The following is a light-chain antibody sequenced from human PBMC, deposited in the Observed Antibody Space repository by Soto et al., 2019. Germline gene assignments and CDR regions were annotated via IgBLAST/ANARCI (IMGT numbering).Light chain of an antibody. V-gene: IGKV2-28*01. CDR2: LGS. Sequence: DIVMTQSPLSLPVTPGEPASISCRSSQSLLHSNGYTYLDWYLQKPGQSPQLLIYLGSHRASGVPDRFSGSGSGTDCTLKISRVEAEDVGVYYCMQHLQTAWTFGQGTKVEIK. J-gene: IGKJ1*01. CDR1: QSLLHSNGYTY. CDR3: MQHLQTAWT.